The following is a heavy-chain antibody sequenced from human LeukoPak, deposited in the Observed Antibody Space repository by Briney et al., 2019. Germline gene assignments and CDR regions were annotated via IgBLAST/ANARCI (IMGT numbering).Heavy chain of an antibody. Sequence: GGSLRLSCAASGFTFSNYAMSWVHQAPGKGLEWVSTISNTGSDTYYTDSVKGRFTISRDNSENTLYLQMNNLRAEDTAIYYCAKVPYSDYGSGRPPFMDVWGQGTTVAVSS. CDR2: ISNTGSDT. CDR3: AKVPYSDYGSGRPPFMDV. V-gene: IGHV3-23*01. J-gene: IGHJ6*02. CDR1: GFTFSNYA. D-gene: IGHD3-10*01.